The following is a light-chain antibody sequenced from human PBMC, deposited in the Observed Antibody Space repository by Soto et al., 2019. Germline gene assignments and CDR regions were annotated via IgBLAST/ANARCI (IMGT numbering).Light chain of an antibody. CDR1: QTISIW. CDR2: DAS. CDR3: HQYNNYLT. J-gene: IGKJ3*01. V-gene: IGKV1-5*01. Sequence: DIQMTQSPSTLSASVGDRVTITCRASQTISIWLAWYQQKPGKAPKLLIYDASTLESGVPPRFSGSGSGTEFTLTISSLQPDDFATYYCHQYNNYLTFGPGTTVNIK.